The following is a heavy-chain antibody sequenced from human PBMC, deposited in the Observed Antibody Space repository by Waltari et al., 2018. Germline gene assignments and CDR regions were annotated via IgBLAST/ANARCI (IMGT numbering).Heavy chain of an antibody. V-gene: IGHV4-31*01. Sequence: QVQLQESGPGLVKPSQTLSLTCTVSGGSISSGGYYWSWLRQHPGKGLEWIGYIYYSGSTYYNPSLKSLVTISVDTSKNQFSLKLSSVTAADTAVYYCARSGGYSYGRGDYYYYGMDVWGQGTTVTVSS. CDR3: ARSGGYSYGRGDYYYYGMDV. D-gene: IGHD5-18*01. CDR2: IYYSGST. J-gene: IGHJ6*02. CDR1: GGSISSGGYY.